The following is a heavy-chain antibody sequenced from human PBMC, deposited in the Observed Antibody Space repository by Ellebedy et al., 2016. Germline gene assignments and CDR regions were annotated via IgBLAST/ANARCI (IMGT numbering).Heavy chain of an antibody. V-gene: IGHV1-69*05. J-gene: IGHJ5*02. CDR2: IIPIFGTA. D-gene: IGHD3-10*01. Sequence: SVKVSCXASGGTFSSYAISWVRQAPGQGLEWMGGIIPIFGTANYAQKFQGRVTMTRDTSTSTVYMELSSLRSEDTAVYYCARESSSITMVRGVTQPGFNPWGQGTLVTVSS. CDR1: GGTFSSYA. CDR3: ARESSSITMVRGVTQPGFNP.